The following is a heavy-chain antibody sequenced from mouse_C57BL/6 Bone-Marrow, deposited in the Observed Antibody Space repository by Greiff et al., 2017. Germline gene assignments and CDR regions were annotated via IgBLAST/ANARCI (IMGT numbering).Heavy chain of an antibody. CDR3: ARWGRGLGFAY. CDR1: GYTFTSYG. V-gene: IGHV1-81*01. J-gene: IGHJ3*01. Sequence: VMLVESGAELARPGASVKLSCKASGYTFTSYGISWVKQRTGQGLEWIGEIYPRSGNTYYNEKFKGKATLTADKSSSTAYMELRSLTSEDSAVYFCARWGRGLGFAYWGQGTLVTVSA. D-gene: IGHD6-1*01. CDR2: IYPRSGNT.